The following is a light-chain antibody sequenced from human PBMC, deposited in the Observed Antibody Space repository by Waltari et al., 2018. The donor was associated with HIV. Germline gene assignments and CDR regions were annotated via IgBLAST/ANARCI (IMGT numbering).Light chain of an antibody. CDR2: DDV. Sequence: SYELTQPPSVSVSPGQTAIITCSGDKLGDKYASWYQQRPGQSPVLVISDDVKRPAGIPGRFSGSNSGNTATLTISGTQAMDESDYYCQAWDSHNVIFGGGTKLTVL. J-gene: IGLJ2*01. CDR3: QAWDSHNVI. CDR1: KLGDKY. V-gene: IGLV3-1*01.